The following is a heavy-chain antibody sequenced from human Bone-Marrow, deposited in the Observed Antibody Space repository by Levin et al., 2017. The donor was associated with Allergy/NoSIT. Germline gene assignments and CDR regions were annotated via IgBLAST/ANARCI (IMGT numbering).Heavy chain of an antibody. CDR2: IIPIFGTA. Sequence: KISCKASGGTFSSYAISWVRQAPGQGLEWMGGIIPIFGTANYAQKFQGRVTITADESTSTAYMELSSLRSEDTAVYYCARERYYYDSSGYYYVVNPRPRDAFDIWGQGTMVTVSS. CDR1: GGTFSSYA. V-gene: IGHV1-69*01. J-gene: IGHJ3*02. D-gene: IGHD3-22*01. CDR3: ARERYYYDSSGYYYVVNPRPRDAFDI.